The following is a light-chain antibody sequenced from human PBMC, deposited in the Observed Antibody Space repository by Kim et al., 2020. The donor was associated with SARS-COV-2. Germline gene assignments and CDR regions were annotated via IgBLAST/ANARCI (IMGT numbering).Light chain of an antibody. CDR3: SSYAGSRYV. V-gene: IGLV2-8*01. Sequence: PGQSVTISCPGTSSDVGGYNYVSWYQQHPGKAPKLMIYEVTKRPSGVPDRFSGSKSGNTASLTVSGLQAEDEADYYCSSYAGSRYVFGTGTKVTVL. J-gene: IGLJ1*01. CDR1: SSDVGGYNY. CDR2: EVT.